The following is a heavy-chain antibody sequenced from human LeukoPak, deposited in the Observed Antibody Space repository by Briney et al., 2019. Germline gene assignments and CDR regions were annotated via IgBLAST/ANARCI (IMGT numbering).Heavy chain of an antibody. CDR2: INQDGSEK. CDR3: ARVQGDFWRGRNLDY. Sequence: PGASLRLSCAASGFTFISYWMSCVRRAPGKGLEWVANINQDGSEKYYVDSVKGRFTISRDNTKNSLYLQMNTLRAEDTAVYYCARVQGDFWRGRNLDYWGQGTLVTVCS. V-gene: IGHV3-7*01. J-gene: IGHJ4*02. CDR1: GFTFISYW. D-gene: IGHD3-3*01.